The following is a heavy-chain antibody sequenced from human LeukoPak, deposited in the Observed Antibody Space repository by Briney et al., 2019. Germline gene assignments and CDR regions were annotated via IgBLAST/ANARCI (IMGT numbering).Heavy chain of an antibody. D-gene: IGHD4-17*01. J-gene: IGHJ4*02. V-gene: IGHV3-48*03. CDR1: GFTFSNYE. Sequence: GGSLRLSCAASGFTFSNYEMNWVRQAPGRGLEWVSYISSSGLTMYYADSVKGRFTISRDNAKKSLYLQMNSLGAEDTAVYYCARRTTGDDYWGQGNLVTVSS. CDR3: ARRTTGDDY. CDR2: ISSSGLTM.